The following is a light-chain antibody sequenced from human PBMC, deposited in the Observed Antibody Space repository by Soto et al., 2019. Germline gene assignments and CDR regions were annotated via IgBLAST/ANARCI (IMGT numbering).Light chain of an antibody. J-gene: IGLJ3*02. Sequence: QSVLTQPPSVSAAPGQKVTISCSGSSSNIGNNFVSWYQQLPGTAPKLLIYDKNKRPSGIPDRFSGSQSGTSATLGITGLQTGDEADYLCGTWDSSLSAVVFGGGTKLTVL. CDR1: SSNIGNNF. V-gene: IGLV1-51*01. CDR2: DKN. CDR3: GTWDSSLSAVV.